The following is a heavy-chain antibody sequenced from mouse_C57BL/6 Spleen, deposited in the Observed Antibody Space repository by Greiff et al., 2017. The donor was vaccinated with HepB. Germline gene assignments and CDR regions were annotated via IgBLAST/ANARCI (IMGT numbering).Heavy chain of an antibody. CDR2: IDPSDSYT. D-gene: IGHD1-1*01. J-gene: IGHJ4*01. CDR3: ARAHGSRYAMDY. Sequence: QVQLQQPGAELVKPGASVKLSCKASGYTFTSYWMQWVKQRPGQGLEWIGEIDPSDSYTNYNQKFKGKATLTVDTSSSTAYMQISSLTSEDSAVYYCARAHGSRYAMDYWGQGTSVTVSS. CDR1: GYTFTSYW. V-gene: IGHV1-50*01.